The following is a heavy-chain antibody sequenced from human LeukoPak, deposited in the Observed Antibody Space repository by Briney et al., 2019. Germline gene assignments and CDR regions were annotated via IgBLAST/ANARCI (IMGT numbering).Heavy chain of an antibody. J-gene: IGHJ4*02. V-gene: IGHV4-34*01. D-gene: IGHD3-10*01. CDR3: ARHQYGSGSYSDY. CDR1: GGSFSGYY. Sequence: SETLSLTCAVYGGSFSGYYWSWIRQPPGKGLEWIGEINHSGSTNYNPSLKSRVTISVDTSKNQFSLKLSSVTAADTAVYYCARHQYGSGSYSDYWGQGTLVTVPS. CDR2: INHSGST.